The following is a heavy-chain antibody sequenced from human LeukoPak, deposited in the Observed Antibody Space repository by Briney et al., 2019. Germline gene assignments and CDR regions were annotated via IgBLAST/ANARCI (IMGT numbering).Heavy chain of an antibody. CDR3: ASVLAPMDAFDI. V-gene: IGHV4-39*07. D-gene: IGHD2-2*01. Sequence: PSETLSLTCTVSGDSMTSTSHFWDWIRQPPGKGLEWIGSIYYRGSTYYNPSLKSRVTISVDTSKNKFSLKLSSVTAADTAVYYCASVLAPMDAFDIWGQGTMVTVSS. CDR2: IYYRGST. CDR1: GDSMTSTSHF. J-gene: IGHJ3*02.